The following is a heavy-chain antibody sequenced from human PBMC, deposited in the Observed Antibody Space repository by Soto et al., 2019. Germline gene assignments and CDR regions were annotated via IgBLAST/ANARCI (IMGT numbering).Heavy chain of an antibody. J-gene: IGHJ4*02. D-gene: IGHD2-2*01. CDR3: AKDSKSGYCSSTSCYAWGDFDY. Sequence: GGSLRLSCAASGFTFDDYAMHWVRQAPGKGLEWVSGISWNSGSIGYADSVKGRFTISRDNAKNSLYLQMNSLRAEDTALYYCAKDSKSGYCSSTSCYAWGDFDYWGQGTLVTVSS. CDR2: ISWNSGSI. CDR1: GFTFDDYA. V-gene: IGHV3-9*01.